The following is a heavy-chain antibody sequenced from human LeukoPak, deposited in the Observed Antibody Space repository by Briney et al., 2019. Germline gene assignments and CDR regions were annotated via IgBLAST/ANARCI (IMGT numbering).Heavy chain of an antibody. J-gene: IGHJ4*02. D-gene: IGHD3-9*01. CDR1: GGSISSYY. CDR2: IYTSGST. V-gene: IGHV4-4*07. Sequence: SETLSLTCTVSGGSISSYYWSWIRQPAGKGLEWIGRIYTSGSTNYNPSLKSRVTMSVDTSKNQFSLKLSSVTAADTAVYYYARSGISYDILTGYYPNNYMDVWGQGTLVTVSS. CDR3: ARSGISYDILTGYYPNNYMDV.